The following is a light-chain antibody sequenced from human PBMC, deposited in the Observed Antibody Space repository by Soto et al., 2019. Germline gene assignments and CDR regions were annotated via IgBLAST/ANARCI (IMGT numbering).Light chain of an antibody. V-gene: IGLV4-69*01. CDR3: QTWGTGIVI. J-gene: IGLJ2*01. Sequence: QSVLTQSPSASASLGASVKLTCTLSSGHSNDAIAWHQQQPETGPRYLMKLNRDGSHRTGDGIPNRFSGSSSGAERDLTIPSLESEDEADYYCQTWGTGIVIFGGGTKLTVL. CDR1: SGHSNDA. CDR2: LNRDGSH.